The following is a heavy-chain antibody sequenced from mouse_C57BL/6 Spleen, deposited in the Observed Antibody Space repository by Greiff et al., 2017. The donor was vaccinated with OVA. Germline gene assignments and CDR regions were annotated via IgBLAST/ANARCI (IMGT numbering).Heavy chain of an antibody. D-gene: IGHD1-1*01. Sequence: QVQLQQSGAELARPGASVKLSCKASGYTFTSYGISWVKQRTGQGLEWIGEIYPRSGNTYYNEKFKGKATLTADKSSSTAYMELRSLTSEDSAVYFCARRETDYYGSSYWYFDVWGTGTTVTVSS. CDR3: ARRETDYYGSSYWYFDV. J-gene: IGHJ1*03. CDR2: IYPRSGNT. V-gene: IGHV1-81*01. CDR1: GYTFTSYG.